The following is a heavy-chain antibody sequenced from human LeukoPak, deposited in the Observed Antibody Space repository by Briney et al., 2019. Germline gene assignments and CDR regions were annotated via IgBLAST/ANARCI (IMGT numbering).Heavy chain of an antibody. V-gene: IGHV3-49*04. Sequence: GGSLRLSCTASGFTFGDYAMSWVRQAPGKGLEWVGFIRSKAYGGTTEYAASVKGRFTISRDDSKSIAYLQMNSLKTEDTAVYYCTRDNWAYYYGSGGDYWGQGTLVTVSS. CDR1: GFTFGDYA. J-gene: IGHJ4*02. D-gene: IGHD3-10*01. CDR3: TRDNWAYYYGSGGDY. CDR2: IRSKAYGGTT.